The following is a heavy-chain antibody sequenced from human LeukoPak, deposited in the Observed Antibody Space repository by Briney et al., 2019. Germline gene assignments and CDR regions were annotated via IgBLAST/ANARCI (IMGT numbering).Heavy chain of an antibody. Sequence: SETLSLTCTVSGGSISSSSYYWGWIRQPPGKGLEWIGSIYYSGSTYYNPSLKSRVTISADTSKNQFSLKLSSVTAADTAVYYCARAPFYAGYFDYWGQGTLVTVSS. CDR3: ARAPFYAGYFDY. D-gene: IGHD5/OR15-5a*01. CDR1: GGSISSSSYY. V-gene: IGHV4-39*01. J-gene: IGHJ4*02. CDR2: IYYSGST.